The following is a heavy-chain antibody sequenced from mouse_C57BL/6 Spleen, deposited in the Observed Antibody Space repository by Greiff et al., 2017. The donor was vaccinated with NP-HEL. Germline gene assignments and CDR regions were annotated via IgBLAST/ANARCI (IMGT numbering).Heavy chain of an antibody. CDR3: ARRGDYVDY. Sequence: QVQLQQSGAELVRPGTSVKLSCKASGYTFTSYWMHWVKQRPGQGLEWIGVIDPSDSYTNYNQKFKGKATLTVDTSSSTAYMQLSSLTSEDSAVYYCARRGDYVDYWGQGTTLTVSS. V-gene: IGHV1-59*01. J-gene: IGHJ2*01. CDR2: IDPSDSYT. CDR1: GYTFTSYW.